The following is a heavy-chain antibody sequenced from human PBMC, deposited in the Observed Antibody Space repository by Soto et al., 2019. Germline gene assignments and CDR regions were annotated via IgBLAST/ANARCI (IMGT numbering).Heavy chain of an antibody. Sequence: ATVKVSCNASGYTFTSYGISWVRQAPGQELEWMGWISAYNGNTNYAQKLQGRVTMTTDTSTSTAYMELRSLRSDDTAVYYCARELSSWYDFYCMDVWGQGTRVTVSS. CDR3: ARELSSWYDFYCMDV. D-gene: IGHD6-13*01. CDR2: ISAYNGNT. CDR1: GYTFTSYG. V-gene: IGHV1-18*01. J-gene: IGHJ6*01.